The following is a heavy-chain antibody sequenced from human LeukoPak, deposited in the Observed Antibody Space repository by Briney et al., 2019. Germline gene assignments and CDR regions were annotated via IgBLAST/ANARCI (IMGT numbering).Heavy chain of an antibody. CDR1: GFTFSSYA. D-gene: IGHD3-16*02. V-gene: IGHV3-30-3*01. CDR2: ISYDGSNK. CDR3: ARDRKSSRADYIVTYYYYYMDV. J-gene: IGHJ6*03. Sequence: PGGSLRLSCAASGFTFSSYAMHWVRQAPGKRLEWVAVISYDGSNKYYADSVKGRFTISRDNSKNTLYLQMNSLRAEDTAVYYCARDRKSSRADYIVTYYYYYMDVWGKGTTVTVSS.